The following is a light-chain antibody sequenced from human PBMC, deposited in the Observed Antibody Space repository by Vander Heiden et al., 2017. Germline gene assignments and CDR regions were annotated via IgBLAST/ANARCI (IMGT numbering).Light chain of an antibody. V-gene: IGKV1-8*01. CDR3: QQDDSCPLT. Sequence: AIRMTQSPSSFSASTGDRVTITCRASQGISSYLAWYQQKPGKAPKLLIYDASNLESKADFTLTISCLQSEDFATYYCQQDDSCPLTFGGGTKVEIK. CDR2: DAS. J-gene: IGKJ4*01. CDR1: QGISSY.